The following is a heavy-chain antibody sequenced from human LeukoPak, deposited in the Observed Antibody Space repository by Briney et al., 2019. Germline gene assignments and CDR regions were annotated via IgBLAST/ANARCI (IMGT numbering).Heavy chain of an antibody. V-gene: IGHV1-69*13. Sequence: GASVKVSCKASGGTSSSYAISWVRQAPGQGLEWMGGIIPIFGTANYAQKFQGRVTITADESTSTAYMELSSLRSEDTAVYYCASTADSYDAFDIWGQGTMVTVSS. CDR1: GGTSSSYA. CDR2: IIPIFGTA. J-gene: IGHJ3*02. CDR3: ASTADSYDAFDI. D-gene: IGHD2-21*01.